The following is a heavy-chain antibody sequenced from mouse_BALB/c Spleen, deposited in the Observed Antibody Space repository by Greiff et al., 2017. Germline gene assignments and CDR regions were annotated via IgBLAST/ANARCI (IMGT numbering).Heavy chain of an antibody. J-gene: IGHJ4*01. CDR2: IWAGGST. Sequence: VKLVESGPGLVAPSQSLSITCTVSGFSLTSYGVHWVRQPPGKGLEWLGVIWAGGSTNYNSALMSRLSISKDNSKSQVFLKMNSLQTDDTAMYYCARDRDYGSSYAMDYWGQGTSVTVSS. CDR3: ARDRDYGSSYAMDY. V-gene: IGHV2-9*02. CDR1: GFSLTSYG. D-gene: IGHD1-1*01.